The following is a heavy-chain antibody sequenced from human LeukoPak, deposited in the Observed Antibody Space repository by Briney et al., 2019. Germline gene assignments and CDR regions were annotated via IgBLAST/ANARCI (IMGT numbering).Heavy chain of an antibody. CDR1: GFTFSDYW. CDR2: IKQDGSGK. J-gene: IGHJ4*02. D-gene: IGHD3-22*01. V-gene: IGHV3-7*01. CDR3: ARKGGYSSGYYY. Sequence: GGSLRLSCAASGFTFSDYWMTWVRQAPGKGLEWVANIKQDGSGKDYVDSVKGRFTISRDNAKNSLYLQMDSLRVEDTAVYYCARKGGYSSGYYYWGQGTLVTVSS.